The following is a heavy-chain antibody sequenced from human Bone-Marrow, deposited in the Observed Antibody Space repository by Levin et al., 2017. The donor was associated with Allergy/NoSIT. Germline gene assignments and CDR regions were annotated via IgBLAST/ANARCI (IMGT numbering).Heavy chain of an antibody. CDR3: ARETRSGTLDV. V-gene: IGHV1-2*02. CDR1: GYSLTAFY. J-gene: IGHJ6*02. CDR2: INPNSGGT. Sequence: ASVKVSCKASGYSLTAFYMHWARQAPGQGLEWVAWINPNSGGTRYAQKFQDRVTMTRDKSISTAYLEVSRLTSDDTAVYYCARETRSGTLDVWGQGTTVTVSS. D-gene: IGHD1-1*01.